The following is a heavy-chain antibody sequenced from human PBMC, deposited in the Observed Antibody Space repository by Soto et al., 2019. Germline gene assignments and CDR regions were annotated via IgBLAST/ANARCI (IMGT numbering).Heavy chain of an antibody. Sequence: SETLSLTCSVSGGSISSGSHYWGWIRQPPGKGLEWIGSIYHSGSTYYNPSLKSRVTISVDTSKSQFSLKLSSVTAADTAVYYCARHAYRSGTSCHLLPFDYWGQGTLVTVSS. CDR2: IYHSGST. V-gene: IGHV4-39*01. D-gene: IGHD2-2*01. CDR1: GGSISSGSHY. J-gene: IGHJ4*02. CDR3: ARHAYRSGTSCHLLPFDY.